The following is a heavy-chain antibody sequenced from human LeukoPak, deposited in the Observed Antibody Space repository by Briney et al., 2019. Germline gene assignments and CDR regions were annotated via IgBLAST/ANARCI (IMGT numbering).Heavy chain of an antibody. J-gene: IGHJ4*02. CDR3: AKDGAAGTSSYFDY. V-gene: IGHV3-43*01. D-gene: IGHD6-13*01. CDR1: GFTFDDYT. Sequence: PGGSLRLSCAASGFTFDDYTMHWVRQAPGNGLEWVSLISWDGGSTYYADSVKGRFTISRDNSKNSLYLQMNSLRTEDTALYYCAKDGAAGTSSYFDYWGQGTLVTVSS. CDR2: ISWDGGST.